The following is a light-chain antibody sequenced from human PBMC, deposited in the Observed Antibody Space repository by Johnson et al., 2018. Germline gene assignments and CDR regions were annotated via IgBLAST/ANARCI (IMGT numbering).Light chain of an antibody. CDR2: ENN. CDR1: SSNIGNNY. J-gene: IGLJ1*01. Sequence: QSVLTQPPSVSAAPGQKVTISCSGSSSNIGNNYVSWYQQLPGPAPKLLIYENNKQPSGIPDRISGSKSGQSATMGITGLQTGDEADYYCGTWDSILSAGNVCGTGTKVTVI. V-gene: IGLV1-51*02. CDR3: GTWDSILSAGNV.